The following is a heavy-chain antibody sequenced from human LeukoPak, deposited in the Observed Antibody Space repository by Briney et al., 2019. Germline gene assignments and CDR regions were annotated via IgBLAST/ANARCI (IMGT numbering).Heavy chain of an antibody. CDR2: ISGSGGST. CDR1: GFTFSSYA. V-gene: IGHV3-23*01. CDR3: AKVYSTGWSYFDY. Sequence: PGASLRLSCAASGFTFSSYAMSWVRQAPGKGLEWVSAISGSGGSTYYADSVKGRFTISRDNSKNTVYLQMNSLRAEDTAIYYCAKVYSTGWSYFDYWGQGILVTVSS. J-gene: IGHJ4*02. D-gene: IGHD6-19*01.